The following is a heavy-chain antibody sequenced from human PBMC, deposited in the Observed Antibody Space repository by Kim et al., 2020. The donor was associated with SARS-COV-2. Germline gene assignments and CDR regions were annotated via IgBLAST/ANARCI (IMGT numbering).Heavy chain of an antibody. Sequence: SETLSLTCAVYGGSFSGYYWSWIRQPPGKGLEWIGEINHSGSTNYNPSLKSRVTISVDTSKNQFSLKLSSVTAADTAVYYCARRKRYSYGYLTLDYWGQGTLVTVSS. CDR2: INHSGST. V-gene: IGHV4-34*01. CDR3: ARRKRYSYGYLTLDY. J-gene: IGHJ4*02. CDR1: GGSFSGYY. D-gene: IGHD5-18*01.